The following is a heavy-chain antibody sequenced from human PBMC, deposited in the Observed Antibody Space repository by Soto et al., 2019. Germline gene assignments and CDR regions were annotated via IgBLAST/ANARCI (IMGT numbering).Heavy chain of an antibody. D-gene: IGHD5-12*01. V-gene: IGHV2-5*02. CDR2: IYWDDDK. CDR1: GFSLSTNGMG. Sequence: QITVKESGLTLVKPTQTLTLTCTFSGFSLSTNGMGVGGIRQSPGKALEWLALIYWDDDKRYSPSLRSRLTITQDTSKNQVDLTMTNMDPVDTATYYWARLTRGVYDLDRLWEKFDYWGQGTLVTVSS. J-gene: IGHJ4*02. CDR3: ARLTRGVYDLDRLWEKFDY.